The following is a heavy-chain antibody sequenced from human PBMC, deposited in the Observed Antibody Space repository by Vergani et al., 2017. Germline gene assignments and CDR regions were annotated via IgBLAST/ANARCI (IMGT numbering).Heavy chain of an antibody. Sequence: EVQLVESGGGLVQPGGSLRLSCAASGFTFSSYWMTWVRQAPGKGLEWVANIKQDGSEKYYVDSVKGRFTISRDKAKNSLYLQMNSLRAEDTAVYYCARDSGYTYGYPNFDYWGQGTLVTVSS. CDR2: IKQDGSEK. D-gene: IGHD5-18*01. V-gene: IGHV3-7*03. J-gene: IGHJ4*02. CDR1: GFTFSSYW. CDR3: ARDSGYTYGYPNFDY.